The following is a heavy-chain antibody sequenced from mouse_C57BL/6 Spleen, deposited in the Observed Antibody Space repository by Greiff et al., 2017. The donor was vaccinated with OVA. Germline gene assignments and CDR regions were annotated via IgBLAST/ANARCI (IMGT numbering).Heavy chain of an antibody. CDR2: ISYDGSN. J-gene: IGHJ2*01. D-gene: IGHD2-5*01. V-gene: IGHV3-6*01. CDR1: GYSITSGYY. Sequence: EVQLQESGPGLVKPSQSLSLTCSVTGYSITSGYYWNWIRQFPGNKLEWMGYISYDGSNNYNPSLKNRISITRDTSKIQFFLKLNSVTTEDTATYYCARSYYSNSFDYWGQGTTLTVSS. CDR3: ARSYYSNSFDY.